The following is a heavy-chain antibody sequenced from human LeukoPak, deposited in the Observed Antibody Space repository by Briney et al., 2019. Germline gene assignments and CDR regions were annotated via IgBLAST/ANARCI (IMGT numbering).Heavy chain of an antibody. V-gene: IGHV3-64*01. CDR2: ISSNGGST. CDR1: GFTFSSYA. D-gene: IGHD1-26*01. J-gene: IGHJ4*02. CDR3: AREGGSYYEIDY. Sequence: GGSPRLSCAASGFTFSSYAMHWVRQAPGKGLEYVSAISSNGGSTYYANSVKGRFTISRDNSKNTLYLQMGSLRAEDMAVYYCAREGGSYYEIDYWGQGTLVTVSS.